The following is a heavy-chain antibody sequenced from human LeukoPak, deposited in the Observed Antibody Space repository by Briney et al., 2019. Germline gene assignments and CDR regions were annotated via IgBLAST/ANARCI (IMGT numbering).Heavy chain of an antibody. CDR3: ARVWLGGGFDP. D-gene: IGHD3-10*01. V-gene: IGHV1-46*01. J-gene: IGHJ5*02. CDR2: INPSGGST. Sequence: ASVKVSCKASGYTFTNFYIHWVRQAPGQGLEWMGIINPSGGSTSYAQKFQGRVTMTRDTSTRTVYMELGSLRSEDTAVYYCARVWLGGGFDPWGQGTLVTVSS. CDR1: GYTFTNFY.